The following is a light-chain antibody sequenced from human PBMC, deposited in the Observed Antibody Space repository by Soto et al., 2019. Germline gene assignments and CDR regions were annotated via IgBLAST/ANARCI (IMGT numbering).Light chain of an antibody. CDR3: SSYTINTALG. Sequence: QSVLTQPASVSGSPGQSITISCTGTSSDVGGYNFVSWYQQHPGKAPKLMISEVSNRPSGVSNRFSGSKSGNTAYLTISGLQTEDEADYYCSSYTINTALGFGRGTKVTVX. V-gene: IGLV2-14*01. CDR1: SSDVGGYNF. J-gene: IGLJ6*01. CDR2: EVS.